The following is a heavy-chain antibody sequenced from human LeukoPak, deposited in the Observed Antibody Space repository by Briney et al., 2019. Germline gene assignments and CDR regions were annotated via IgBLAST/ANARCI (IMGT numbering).Heavy chain of an antibody. D-gene: IGHD2-15*01. J-gene: IGHJ5*02. V-gene: IGHV4-61*02. CDR3: ARDIVVVVAATYNWFDP. CDR1: GGSLSSGSFY. CDR2: IYTSGST. Sequence: SETLSLTCTVSGGSLSSGSFYWSWIRQPAGKGLEWIGRIYTSGSTNYNPSLKSRVTISVDTSKNQFSLKLSSVTAADTAVYYCARDIVVVVAATYNWFDPWGQGTLVTVSS.